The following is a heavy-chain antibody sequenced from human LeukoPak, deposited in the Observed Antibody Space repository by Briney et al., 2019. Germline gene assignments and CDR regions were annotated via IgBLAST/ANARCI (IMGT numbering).Heavy chain of an antibody. CDR3: ARAGYYYDTMGEA. J-gene: IGHJ4*02. D-gene: IGHD3-22*01. CDR1: GGSISTYY. Sequence: SETLSLTCAVSGGSISTYYWNWIRQPPGKGLEWIGYIYYSGNANYNPSLKSRVTISVDTSKNQFSLNLTSVTAADTAVYYCARAGYYYDTMGEAWGQGILVTVSS. V-gene: IGHV4-59*01. CDR2: IYYSGNA.